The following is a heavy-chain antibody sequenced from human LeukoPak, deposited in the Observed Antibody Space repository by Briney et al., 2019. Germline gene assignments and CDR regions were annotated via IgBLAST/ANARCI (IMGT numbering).Heavy chain of an antibody. CDR3: ARDSGWFRFDY. CDR2: IKEDGSQK. V-gene: IGHV3-7*03. J-gene: IGHJ4*02. CDR1: GFTFSSFW. Sequence: GGSLRLSCSASGFTFSSFWMTWVRQAPGKGLEWVANIKEDGSQKYYVDSVKGRFTISRDNAKNSLFLQTNSLRVDDTAVYYCARDSGWFRFDYWGQGTLVTVSS. D-gene: IGHD6-19*01.